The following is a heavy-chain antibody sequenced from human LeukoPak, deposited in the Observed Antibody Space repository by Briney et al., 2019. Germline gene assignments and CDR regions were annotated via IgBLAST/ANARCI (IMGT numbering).Heavy chain of an antibody. V-gene: IGHV3-23*01. CDR3: AKVVVGFASSWYDY. CDR2: ISGSGGST. J-gene: IGHJ4*02. CDR1: GFTFSSYA. Sequence: GGSLRLSCAASGFTFSSYAMTWVRQAPGKGLEWVSAISGSGGSTYYADSVKGRFTISRDNSKNTLFLQMNSLRAEDTAVYYCAKVVVGFASSWYDYWGQGTLVTVSS. D-gene: IGHD2-21*01.